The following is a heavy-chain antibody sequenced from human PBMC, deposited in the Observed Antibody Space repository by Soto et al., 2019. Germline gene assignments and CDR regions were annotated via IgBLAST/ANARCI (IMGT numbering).Heavy chain of an antibody. Sequence: GGSLILSCAASGFTFSSYGMHWVRQAPGKGLEWVAVILYDGSEKWFADSVKGRFTISRDNSKNTLYLQMNSLRAEDTAMYYCAKDPEERTSSPRRYLEVCGQGTPGT. CDR1: GFTFSSYG. D-gene: IGHD6-6*01. J-gene: IGHJ4*02. CDR3: AKDPEERTSSPRRYLEV. V-gene: IGHV3-30*18. CDR2: ILYDGSEK.